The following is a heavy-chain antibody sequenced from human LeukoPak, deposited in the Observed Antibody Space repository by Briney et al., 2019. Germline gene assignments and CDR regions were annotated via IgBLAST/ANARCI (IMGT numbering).Heavy chain of an antibody. J-gene: IGHJ4*02. V-gene: IGHV4-59*01. D-gene: IGHD6-19*01. CDR3: ARQQWLEGGYFDS. Sequence: SETLSLTCTVSGGSISRYYWSWIRQSPGKGLEWIGYIYYSGSTNQNPSLKSRVSISVDTSKNQFSLKLTSVTAADTAVYCCARQQWLEGGYFDSWGQGTLVTVSS. CDR1: GGSISRYY. CDR2: IYYSGST.